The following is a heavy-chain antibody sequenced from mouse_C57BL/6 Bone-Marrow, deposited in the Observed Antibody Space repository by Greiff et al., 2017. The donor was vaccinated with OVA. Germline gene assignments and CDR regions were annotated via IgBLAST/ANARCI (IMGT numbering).Heavy chain of an antibody. Sequence: QVQLQQSGPGLVQPSQSLSITCTVSGFSLTSYGVHWVRQSPGKGLEWLGVIWSGGSTDYNAAFISRLSISKDNSKSQVCLKMNSLQADDTAIYYCARKDYDDDWFAYWGQGTLVTVSA. V-gene: IGHV2-2*01. CDR1: GFSLTSYG. J-gene: IGHJ3*01. CDR3: ARKDYDDDWFAY. CDR2: IWSGGST. D-gene: IGHD2-4*01.